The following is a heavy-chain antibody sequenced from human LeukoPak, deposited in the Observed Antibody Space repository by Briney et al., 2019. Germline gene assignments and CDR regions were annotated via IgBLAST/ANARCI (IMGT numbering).Heavy chain of an antibody. CDR3: ARAVAGMWDWFDP. CDR2: ISSSGSTI. Sequence: GGSLRLSCAASGFTFSNYEMNWVRQAPGKGLEWVSYISSSGSTIYYADSVKGRFTISRDNAKSSLYLQMNSLRAEDTALYYCARAVAGMWDWFDPWGQGTLVTVSS. CDR1: GFTFSNYE. D-gene: IGHD6-19*01. V-gene: IGHV3-48*03. J-gene: IGHJ5*02.